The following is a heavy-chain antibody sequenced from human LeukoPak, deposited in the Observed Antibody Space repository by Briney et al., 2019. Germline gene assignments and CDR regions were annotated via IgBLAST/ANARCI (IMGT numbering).Heavy chain of an antibody. Sequence: PSETLSLTCSVSDISISSSNYYWGWIRQPPGKGLEWIGSIYYSGSTYYNPSLKSRVTISVDTSKNQFSLKLSSVTAADTAVYYCARYAGSGELLFGVDYYYYYMDVWGKGTTVTVS. CDR3: ARYAGSGELLFGVDYYYYYMDV. CDR1: DISISSSNYY. D-gene: IGHD3-16*01. J-gene: IGHJ6*03. V-gene: IGHV4-39*01. CDR2: IYYSGST.